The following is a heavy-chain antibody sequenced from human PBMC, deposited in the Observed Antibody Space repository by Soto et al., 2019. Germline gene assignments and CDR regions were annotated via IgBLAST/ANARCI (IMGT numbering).Heavy chain of an antibody. CDR1: GYTFATST. V-gene: IGHV1-3*01. CDR2: INPGSGDT. J-gene: IGHJ6*02. CDR3: ARAALYPRYYYGMDG. Sequence: ASVKVSFKTSGYTFATSTRHWVRQAPGQRLEWMGWINPGSGDTKSSQNLQCRVTFTSDPSATTVYMELSTLTSEDTGIYICARAALYPRYYYGMDGRSQGTTVTVSS.